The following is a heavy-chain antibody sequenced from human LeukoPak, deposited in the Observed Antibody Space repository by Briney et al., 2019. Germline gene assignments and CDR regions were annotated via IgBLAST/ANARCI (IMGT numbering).Heavy chain of an antibody. J-gene: IGHJ4*02. CDR3: ARAKPKNMVRGLIMRRESRYYFDY. CDR2: IYSGGST. CDR1: GFTVSSNY. Sequence: GGSLRLSCAASGFTVSSNYMSRVRQAPGKGLEWVSVIYSGGSTYYADSVKGRFTISRDNSKNTLYLQMNSLRAEDTAVYYCARAKPKNMVRGLIMRRESRYYFDYWGQGTLVTVSS. V-gene: IGHV3-53*01. D-gene: IGHD3-10*01.